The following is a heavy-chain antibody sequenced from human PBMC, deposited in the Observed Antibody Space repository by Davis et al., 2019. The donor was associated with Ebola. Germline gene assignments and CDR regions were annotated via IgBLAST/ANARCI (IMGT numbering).Heavy chain of an antibody. Sequence: GESLKISCAASGFTFSDYYMSWIRQAPGKGLEWVANIKQDGSEKYYVDSVKGRFTISRDNAKNSLYLQMNSLRAEDTAVYYCARGDPYCGGDCFPDWFDPWGQGTLVTVSS. V-gene: IGHV3-7*03. CDR2: IKQDGSEK. CDR3: ARGDPYCGGDCFPDWFDP. CDR1: GFTFSDYY. J-gene: IGHJ5*02. D-gene: IGHD2-21*01.